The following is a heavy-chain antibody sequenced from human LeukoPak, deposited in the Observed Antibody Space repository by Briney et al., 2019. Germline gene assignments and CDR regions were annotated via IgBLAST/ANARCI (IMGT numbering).Heavy chain of an antibody. D-gene: IGHD3-3*01. Sequence: PGGSLRLSCAGSGFTFNDHAMSWVRQAPGKGLEGVSSISGSGGSTYYADYVKGRSTISRDNSKKVVYFEMNSLRGEDTAVYFCARGGQNFDFWRFDYWGQGTLAVVSS. V-gene: IGHV3-23*01. CDR2: ISGSGGST. CDR3: ARGGQNFDFWRFDY. J-gene: IGHJ4*02. CDR1: GFTFNDHA.